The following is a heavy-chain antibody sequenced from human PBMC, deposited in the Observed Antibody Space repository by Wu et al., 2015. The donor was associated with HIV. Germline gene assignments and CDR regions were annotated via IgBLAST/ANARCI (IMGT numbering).Heavy chain of an antibody. V-gene: IGHV1-69*13. Sequence: QVHLLQSGAEVKKPGSSVRVSCKASGATFSSYALSWVRQAPGQGLEWMGRLIPMYGTADYAQRFQGRVTITADVSTSTAYMVVSSLRSDDTAVYHCAGGGGRTSMDPFDFWGQGHWSPSPQ. J-gene: IGHJ4*02. CDR2: LIPMYGTA. D-gene: IGHD5-18*01. CDR3: AGGGGRTSMDPFDF. CDR1: GATFSSYA.